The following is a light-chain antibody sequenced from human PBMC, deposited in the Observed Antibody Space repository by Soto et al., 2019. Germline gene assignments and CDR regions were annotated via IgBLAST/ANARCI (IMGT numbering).Light chain of an antibody. Sequence: QSALTQPRSVSGSPGQSVTISCTGTSSDVGAYKYVSWYQHHPGKVPELIIYDVTKRPSGVPDRFSGSKSGNTASLTISGLQTEDEADYYCCSYAGSYTVIFGGGTKLIVL. CDR1: SSDVGAYKY. CDR2: DVT. J-gene: IGLJ2*01. V-gene: IGLV2-11*01. CDR3: CSYAGSYTVI.